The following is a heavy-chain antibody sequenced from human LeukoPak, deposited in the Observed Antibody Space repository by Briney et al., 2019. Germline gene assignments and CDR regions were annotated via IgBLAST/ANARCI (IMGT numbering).Heavy chain of an antibody. D-gene: IGHD3-10*01. V-gene: IGHV3-23*01. Sequence: GGSLRLSCAASGFTFSSYAMHWVRQAPGKGLEWVSAISGSGGSTYYADSVKGRFTISRDNSKNTLYLQMNSLRAEDTAVYYCAKDRGVRFLWYFDLWGRGTLVTVSS. J-gene: IGHJ2*01. CDR3: AKDRGVRFLWYFDL. CDR1: GFTFSSYA. CDR2: ISGSGGST.